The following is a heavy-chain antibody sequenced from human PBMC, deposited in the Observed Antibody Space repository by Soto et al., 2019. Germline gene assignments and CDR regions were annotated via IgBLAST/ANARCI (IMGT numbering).Heavy chain of an antibody. Sequence: DVQLLESGGGLVQPEGSLRLSCAASGFTFSSYAMGWVRQGPGKGLEWVAVVSIGGSTHYADSVRGRFTISRDNSENTLSLQVTSLISGHTAVYFSEILRGAGAHFGDWRQGAVVTVSS. CDR3: EILRGAGAHFGD. V-gene: IGHV3-23*01. J-gene: IGHJ4*02. CDR1: GFTFSSYA. CDR2: VSIGGST. D-gene: IGHD2-15*01.